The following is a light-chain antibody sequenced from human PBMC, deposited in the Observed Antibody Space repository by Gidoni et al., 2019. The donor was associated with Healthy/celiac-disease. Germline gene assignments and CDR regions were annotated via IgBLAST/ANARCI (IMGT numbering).Light chain of an antibody. Sequence: HSALTQPRSVSGSPGQSVTISCTGTSSDVGGYNYVSWYQQHPGKAPKLMIYDVSKRPSGVPDRFSGSKSGNMASLTISGLQAEDEADYYCCSYAGSYIWVFGGGTKLTVL. CDR2: DVS. CDR3: CSYAGSYIWV. V-gene: IGLV2-11*01. CDR1: SSDVGGYNY. J-gene: IGLJ3*02.